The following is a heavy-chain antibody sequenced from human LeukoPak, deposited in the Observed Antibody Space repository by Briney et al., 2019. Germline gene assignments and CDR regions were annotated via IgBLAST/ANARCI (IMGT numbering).Heavy chain of an antibody. Sequence: PGGSLRLSCAASGFTFSSYAMSWVRQAPGKGLEWVSAISGSGGSTYYADSVKGRFTISRDNSKNTLYLQMNTLRADDTALYYCAWSHGCTWVDYWGQGTLVTVYS. D-gene: IGHD3-10*01. V-gene: IGHV3-23*01. CDR3: AWSHGCTWVDY. CDR1: GFTFSSYA. CDR2: ISGSGGST. J-gene: IGHJ4*02.